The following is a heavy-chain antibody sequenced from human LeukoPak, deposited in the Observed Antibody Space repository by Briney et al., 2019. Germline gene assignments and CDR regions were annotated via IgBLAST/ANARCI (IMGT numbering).Heavy chain of an antibody. J-gene: IGHJ4*02. V-gene: IGHV3-13*04. CDR3: SRVGSSGWPNYFDS. Sequence: GGSLRLSCAASGFTFSSYDIHWVRQATGKGLEWVSVISTSGDTYYAGSVKGRFTISRENAKNSLYLQMNSLPAGDTAVYFCSRVGSSGWPNYFDSWGQGTLVTVSS. CDR1: GFTFSSYD. D-gene: IGHD6-19*01. CDR2: ISTSGDT.